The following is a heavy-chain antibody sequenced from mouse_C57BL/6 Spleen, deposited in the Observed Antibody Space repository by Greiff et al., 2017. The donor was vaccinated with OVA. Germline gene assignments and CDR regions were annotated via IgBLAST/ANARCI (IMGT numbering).Heavy chain of an antibody. CDR1: GYAFSSYW. CDR3: ARSETAQDPAWFAY. D-gene: IGHD3-2*02. Sequence: VQLVESGAELVKPGASVKISCKASGYAFSSYWMNWVKQRPGKGLEWIGQIYPGDGDTNYNGKFKGKATLTADKSSSTAYMQLSSLTSEDSAVYFCARSETAQDPAWFAYWGQGTLVTVSA. J-gene: IGHJ3*01. V-gene: IGHV1-80*01. CDR2: IYPGDGDT.